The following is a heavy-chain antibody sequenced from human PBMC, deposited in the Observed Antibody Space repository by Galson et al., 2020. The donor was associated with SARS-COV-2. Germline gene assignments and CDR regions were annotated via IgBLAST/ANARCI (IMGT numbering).Heavy chain of an antibody. V-gene: IGHV3-48*01. CDR2: ISSSSSTI. CDR3: ARGTIRITFGGVIVTGGLDY. Sequence: GGSLRLSCAASGFTFSSYSMNWVRQAPGKGLEWVSYISSSSSTIYYADSVKGRFTISRDNAKNSLYLQMNSLRAEDTAVYYCARGTIRITFGGVIVTGGLDYWGQGTLVTVSS. CDR1: GFTFSSYS. D-gene: IGHD3-16*02. J-gene: IGHJ4*02.